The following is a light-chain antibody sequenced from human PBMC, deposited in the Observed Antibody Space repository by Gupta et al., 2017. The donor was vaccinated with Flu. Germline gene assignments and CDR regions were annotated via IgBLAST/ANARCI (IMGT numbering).Light chain of an antibody. CDR2: DAS. V-gene: IGKV3-11*01. CDR3: QMRSNWPPYT. Sequence: EIVLTQSPATLSLSPGERATLSCRASQSVGTYLAWYQQKPGQTPRLLVYDASNRATGIPARFSGSGSGTDFTLTISSLEPEDFAVYYCQMRSNWPPYTFRQETRLGI. J-gene: IGKJ2*01. CDR1: QSVGTY.